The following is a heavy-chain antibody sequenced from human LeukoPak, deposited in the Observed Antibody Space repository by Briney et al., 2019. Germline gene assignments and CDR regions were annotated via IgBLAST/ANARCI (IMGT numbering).Heavy chain of an antibody. CDR1: GFTFSSYA. Sequence: GGSLRLSCAASGFTFSSYAMSWVRQAPGKGLEWVSAISGSGGSTYYADSVKGRFTISRHNSKNTLYLQMNSLRAEDTAVYYCARENWNDRYGMDVWGQGTTVTVSS. CDR2: ISGSGGST. V-gene: IGHV3-23*01. D-gene: IGHD1-1*01. CDR3: ARENWNDRYGMDV. J-gene: IGHJ6*02.